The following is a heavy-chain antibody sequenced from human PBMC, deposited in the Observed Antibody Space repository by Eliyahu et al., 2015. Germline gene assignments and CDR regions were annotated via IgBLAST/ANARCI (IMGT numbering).Heavy chain of an antibody. CDR2: ISYNGRNI. CDR3: ARDRYSYSSWFVFDF. J-gene: IGHJ4*02. D-gene: IGHD3-16*02. CDR1: GXPFSSYG. Sequence: QEQLVESGGGVVQPGXSLRLSCASAGXPFSSYGMXWLRQTPGKGLEWVAVISYNGRNIYYADSVKGRFTISRDNSKNTLYLQMNSLRDEDTALYFCARDRYSYSSWFVFDFWGPGTLVTVSS. V-gene: IGHV3-30*03.